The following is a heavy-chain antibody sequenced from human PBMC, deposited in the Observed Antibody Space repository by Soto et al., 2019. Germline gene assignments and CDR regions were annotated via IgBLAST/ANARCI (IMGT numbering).Heavy chain of an antibody. V-gene: IGHV4-30-2*01. CDR3: ARGFDSYFYGLDV. J-gene: IGHJ6*02. CDR2: MYHSGRT. D-gene: IGHD3-9*01. CDR1: GGSISSGGYS. Sequence: SETLSLTCAVSGGSISSGGYSWGWIRQPPGKGLEWIGYMYHSGRTYYNPSLKSRVTISVERSKNQFSLNLSSVTAADTAVYYCARGFDSYFYGLDVWGQGTTVTVSS.